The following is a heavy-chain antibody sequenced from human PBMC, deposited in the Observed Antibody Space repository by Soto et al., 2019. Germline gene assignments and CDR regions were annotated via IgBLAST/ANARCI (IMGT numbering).Heavy chain of an antibody. Sequence: EVQLVESGGGLIQPGGSLRLSCAASGFTVSSNYMSWVRQAPGKGLEWVSVIYSGGSTYYADSVKCRFTISRDNSKNTLSLQMNSLRAEDTAVYYCARDAVTHYYYYGIDVWGQGTTVTVSS. V-gene: IGHV3-53*01. CDR3: ARDAVTHYYYYGIDV. CDR1: GFTVSSNY. CDR2: IYSGGST. J-gene: IGHJ6*02. D-gene: IGHD4-17*01.